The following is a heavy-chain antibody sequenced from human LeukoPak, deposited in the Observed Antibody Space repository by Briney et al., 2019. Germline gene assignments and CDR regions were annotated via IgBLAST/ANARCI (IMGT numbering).Heavy chain of an antibody. V-gene: IGHV1-18*01. CDR3: ARGTDRLGMIVVIITPGAFDV. D-gene: IGHD3-22*01. J-gene: IGHJ3*01. CDR1: GYTFTSYG. CDR2: ISAYNGNT. Sequence: GASVKVSCKAPGYTFTSYGISWVRQAPGQGLEWMGWISAYNGNTNYAQKLQGRVTMTTDTSTSTAYMELRSLRSDDTAVYYCARGTDRLGMIVVIITPGAFDVWGQGTMVTVSS.